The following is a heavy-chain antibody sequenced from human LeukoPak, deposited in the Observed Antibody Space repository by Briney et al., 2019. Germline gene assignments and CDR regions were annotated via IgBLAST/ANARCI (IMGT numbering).Heavy chain of an antibody. V-gene: IGHV4-30-4*01. J-gene: IGHJ4*02. CDR2: IYYSGST. CDR1: GGSISSGGYY. Sequence: PSETLSLTCTVSGGSISSGGYYWSWIRQPPGKGLEWIGYIYYSGSTYYNPSLKSRVTISVDTSKNQFSLKLSSVTAADTAVYYCARNDYGDKYYFDYWGQGTLVTVSS. CDR3: ARNDYGDKYYFDY. D-gene: IGHD4-17*01.